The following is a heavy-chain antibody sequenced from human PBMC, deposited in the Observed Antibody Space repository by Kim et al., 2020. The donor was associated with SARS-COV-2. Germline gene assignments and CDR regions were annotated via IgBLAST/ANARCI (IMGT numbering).Heavy chain of an antibody. CDR3: AAVLIPGPSGFTDYMDV. V-gene: IGHV3-23*01. J-gene: IGHJ6*03. CDR1: GFTFSSYA. D-gene: IGHD2-8*01. CDR2: ISGSGGST. Sequence: GGSLRLSCAASGFTFSSYAMSWVRQAPGKGLEWVSAISGSGGSTYYADSVKGRFTISRDNSKNTLYLQMNSLRAEDTAVYYCAAVLIPGPSGFTDYMDVWGKGTTGTVS.